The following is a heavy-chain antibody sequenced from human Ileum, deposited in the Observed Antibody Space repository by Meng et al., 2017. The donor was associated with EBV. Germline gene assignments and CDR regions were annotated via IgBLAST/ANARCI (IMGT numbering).Heavy chain of an antibody. Sequence: QLPLQDAGPGLVTPSETSSLTCTVSGGSVSSAHSFWTWIRQPPGKGLEWIGYMSYSGSTNYSPPLESRVTISVDTSKNQFSLKLSSVTAADTAVYYCAGDPHSGSPHWGQGTLVTVSS. CDR1: GGSVSSAHSF. CDR2: MSYSGST. D-gene: IGHD1-26*01. CDR3: AGDPHSGSPH. V-gene: IGHV4-61*01. J-gene: IGHJ4*02.